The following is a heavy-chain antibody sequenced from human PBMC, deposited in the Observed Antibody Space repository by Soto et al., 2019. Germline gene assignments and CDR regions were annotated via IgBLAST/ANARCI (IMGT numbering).Heavy chain of an antibody. CDR1: GFTFSSYS. V-gene: IGHV3-21*01. CDR3: AREGYSGSDKYYFDY. Sequence: EVQLVGSGGGLVKPGGSLRLSCAASGFTFSSYSMNWVRQAPGKGLEWVSSISSSSSYIYYADSVKGRFTISRDNAKNSLYMQMNSLRAEDTAVYYCAREGYSGSDKYYFDYWGQGTLVTVSS. D-gene: IGHD1-26*01. CDR2: ISSSSSYI. J-gene: IGHJ4*02.